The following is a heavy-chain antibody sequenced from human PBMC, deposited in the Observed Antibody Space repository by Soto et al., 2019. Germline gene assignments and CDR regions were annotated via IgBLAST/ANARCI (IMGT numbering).Heavy chain of an antibody. CDR1: GYTFTSYD. V-gene: IGHV1-8*01. J-gene: IGHJ6*03. D-gene: IGHD2-2*01. Sequence: ASVKVSCKASGYTFTSYDINWVRQATGQGLEWMGWMNPNSGNTGYAQKFQGRVTMTRNTSLSTAYMELSSLRSEDTAVYYCARGLPAAMSYYYYMDVWGKGTTVTVSS. CDR2: MNPNSGNT. CDR3: ARGLPAAMSYYYYMDV.